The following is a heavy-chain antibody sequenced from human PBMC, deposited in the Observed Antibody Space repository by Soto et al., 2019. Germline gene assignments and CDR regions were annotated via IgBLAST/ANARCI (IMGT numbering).Heavy chain of an antibody. CDR3: ARESGAYSSSWYGNWFDP. CDR1: GYTFTSYG. D-gene: IGHD6-13*01. Sequence: QVQLVQSGAEVKKPGASVKVSCKASGYTFTSYGISWVRQAPGQGLEWMGWISAYNGNTNYAQKLQGRVTMTTDTSTSTPYMELRSLGSDDTAVYYCARESGAYSSSWYGNWFDPWGQGTLVTVSS. V-gene: IGHV1-18*01. CDR2: ISAYNGNT. J-gene: IGHJ5*02.